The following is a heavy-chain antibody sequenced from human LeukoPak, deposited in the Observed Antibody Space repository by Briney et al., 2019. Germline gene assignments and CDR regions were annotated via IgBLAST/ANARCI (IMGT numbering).Heavy chain of an antibody. V-gene: IGHV3-7*03. CDR3: ARTRTYYDILTGYYPTSFDY. CDR2: IKQDGSEK. CDR1: GFTFSSYW. J-gene: IGHJ4*02. Sequence: GGSLRLSCAASGFTFSSYWMSWVRQAPGKGLEWVANIKQDGSEKYYVDSVKGRFTISRDNAKNSLYLQMNSLRAEDTAVYYCARTRTYYDILTGYYPTSFDYWGQGTLVTVSS. D-gene: IGHD3-9*01.